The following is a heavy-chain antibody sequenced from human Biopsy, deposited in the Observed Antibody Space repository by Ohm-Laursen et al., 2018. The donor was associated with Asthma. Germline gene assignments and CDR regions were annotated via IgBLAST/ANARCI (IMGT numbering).Heavy chain of an antibody. D-gene: IGHD6-13*01. Sequence: SETLSLTCILSSGSGGYMRSGNYYWGWIRQPPGKGLEWIGSIYYSGTTYCNPSLESRVTVSADTSKNQFSLKLTSVTAADTAVYYCVRGSSSWHHGPFHYYYGLDVWGQGTTATVSS. CDR1: SGSGGYMRSGNYY. V-gene: IGHV4-39*01. CDR3: VRGSSSWHHGPFHYYYGLDV. CDR2: IYYSGTT. J-gene: IGHJ6*02.